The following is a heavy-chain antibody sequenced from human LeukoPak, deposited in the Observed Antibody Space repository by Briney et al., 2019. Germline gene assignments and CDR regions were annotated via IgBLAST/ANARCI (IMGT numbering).Heavy chain of an antibody. D-gene: IGHD2-2*01. V-gene: IGHV1-24*01. CDR1: GYTLTELS. Sequence: ASVKVSCKVSGYTLTELSMHWVRQAPGKGLEWMGGFGPEDGETIYAQKFQGRVTMTEDTSTDTAYMELSSLRSEDTAVYYCATAVVPAARKDYWGQGTLVTVSS. J-gene: IGHJ4*02. CDR2: FGPEDGET. CDR3: ATAVVPAARKDY.